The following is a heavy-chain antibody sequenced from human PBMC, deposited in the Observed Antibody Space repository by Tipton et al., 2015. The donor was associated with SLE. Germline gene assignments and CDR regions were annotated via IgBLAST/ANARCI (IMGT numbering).Heavy chain of an antibody. CDR1: GFTFSSYA. Sequence: SLRLSCAASGFTFSSYAMHWIRQAPGKGLEWVAVISYDGSNKYYADSVKGRFTISRDNSKNTLYLQMNSLRAEDTAVYYCAAEDTSFDYWGQGTLVTVSS. CDR3: AAEDTSFDY. D-gene: IGHD2-2*02. CDR2: ISYDGSNK. J-gene: IGHJ4*02. V-gene: IGHV3-30*04.